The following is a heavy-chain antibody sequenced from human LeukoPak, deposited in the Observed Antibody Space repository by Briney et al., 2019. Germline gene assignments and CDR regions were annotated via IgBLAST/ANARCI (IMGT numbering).Heavy chain of an antibody. D-gene: IGHD6-13*01. CDR1: GYTFTSYG. V-gene: IGHV1-18*01. CDR2: ISAYNGNT. CDR3: ARVSSSGAAAGLIGY. J-gene: IGHJ4*02. Sequence: ASVKVSCKASGYTFTSYGISWVRQAPGQGLEWMGWISAYNGNTNYAQKLQGRVTMTTDTSTSTAYMELRSLRSDDTAVYYCARVSSSGAAAGLIGYWGQGTLVTVSS.